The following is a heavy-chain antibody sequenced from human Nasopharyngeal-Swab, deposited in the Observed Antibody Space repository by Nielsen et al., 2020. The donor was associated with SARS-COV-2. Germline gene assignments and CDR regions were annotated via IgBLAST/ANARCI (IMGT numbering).Heavy chain of an antibody. CDR3: ARISYSSGYYYYYYYGMDV. V-gene: IGHV1-18*01. CDR1: GYTFTSYG. D-gene: IGHD3-22*01. CDR2: ISAYNGNT. J-gene: IGHJ6*02. Sequence: ASVKVSCKASGYTFTSYGIIWVRQAPGQGLEWMGWISAYNGNTNYAQKLQGRVTMTTDTSTSTAYMELRSLRSDDTAVYYCARISYSSGYYYYYYYGMDVWGQGTTVTVAS.